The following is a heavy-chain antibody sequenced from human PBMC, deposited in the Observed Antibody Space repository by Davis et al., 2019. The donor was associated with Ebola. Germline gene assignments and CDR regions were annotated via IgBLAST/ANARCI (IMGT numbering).Heavy chain of an antibody. CDR2: ISHTGDT. J-gene: IGHJ6*02. CDR3: ATGGIAARTYYYYGMDV. CDR1: GGSISSYY. D-gene: IGHD6-6*01. V-gene: IGHV4-34*01. Sequence: MPSETLSLTCTVSGGSISSYYWSWIRQSPGKGLEWIGEISHTGDTNYNPSLKSRVIISVDTSKNQFSLKLNSVTAADTAVYYCATGGIAARTYYYYGMDVWGQGTTVTVSS.